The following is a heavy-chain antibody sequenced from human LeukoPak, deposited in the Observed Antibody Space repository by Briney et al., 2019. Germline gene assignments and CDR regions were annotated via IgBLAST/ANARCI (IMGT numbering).Heavy chain of an antibody. Sequence: PSETLSPTCLLDRAFPAVVYGGWDSHPPGKGLEWIGEINHSGSTNYNPSLKSRVTISVDTSKNQFSLNRSAVTAPATAVFNCARGNPVATDDLFDPSGQGTLVTVSS. D-gene: IGHD6-19*01. V-gene: IGHV4-34*01. J-gene: IGHJ5*02. CDR1: RAFPAVVY. CDR2: INHSGST. CDR3: ARGNPVATDDLFDP.